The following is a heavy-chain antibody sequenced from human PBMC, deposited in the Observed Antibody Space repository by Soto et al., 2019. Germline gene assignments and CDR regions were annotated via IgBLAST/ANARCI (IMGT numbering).Heavy chain of an antibody. V-gene: IGHV6-1*01. CDR3: ARDPGCSSTSCYRYNWFDP. CDR1: GDSVSSNSSA. Sequence: SQTLSLTCASSGDSVSSNSSAWNCISQSPSRGLEWLGRTYYRSKWYNDYAVSVKSRITINPDTSKNQFSLQLNSVTPEDTAVYYCARDPGCSSTSCYRYNWFDPWGQGTLVTVSS. CDR2: TYYRSKWYN. D-gene: IGHD2-2*01. J-gene: IGHJ5*02.